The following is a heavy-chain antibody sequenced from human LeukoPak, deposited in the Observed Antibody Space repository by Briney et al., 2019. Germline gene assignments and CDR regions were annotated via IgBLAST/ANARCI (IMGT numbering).Heavy chain of an antibody. V-gene: IGHV4-59*08. CDR2: IHYCGST. Sequence: PSEPLSLTCTVSGGTISSYYWNWLRQPPGKGLEWIGCIHYCGSTKYNPSLQSRVTISVDTSKNHFSLKLSSVNAADTAVYYCARWYSSGWAFDYWGQGTLVTVSS. CDR3: ARWYSSGWAFDY. CDR1: GGTISSYY. D-gene: IGHD6-19*01. J-gene: IGHJ4*02.